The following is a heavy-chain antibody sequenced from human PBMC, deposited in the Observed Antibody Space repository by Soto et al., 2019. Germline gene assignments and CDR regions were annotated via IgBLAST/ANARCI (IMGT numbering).Heavy chain of an antibody. V-gene: IGHV3-74*01. CDR1: GFTFSSYW. D-gene: IGHD3-10*01. J-gene: IGHJ6*02. Sequence: GGSLRLSCAASGFTFSSYWMHWVRQAPGKGLVWVSRINSDGSSTSYADSVKGRVTISRDNAKNTLYLQMNSLRVEDTAVYYCARDYYIWSGETSGMDVWGQGTTVTVSS. CDR2: INSDGSST. CDR3: ARDYYIWSGETSGMDV.